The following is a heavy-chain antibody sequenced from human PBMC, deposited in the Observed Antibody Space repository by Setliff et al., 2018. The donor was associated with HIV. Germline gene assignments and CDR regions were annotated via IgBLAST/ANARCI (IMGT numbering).Heavy chain of an antibody. D-gene: IGHD6-13*01. CDR1: GGSISSGDYY. CDR3: ARGDRRIIAASGSGWFDP. CDR2: IYYTGST. J-gene: IGHJ5*02. V-gene: IGHV4-30-4*08. Sequence: SETLSLTCTVSGGSISSGDYYWSWIRQHPRKGLEWIGYIYYTGSTYYNPSLKSRVAISVDTSNNQFFLKLTSVTAADTAVYYCARGDRRIIAASGSGWFDPWGQGTLVTVSS.